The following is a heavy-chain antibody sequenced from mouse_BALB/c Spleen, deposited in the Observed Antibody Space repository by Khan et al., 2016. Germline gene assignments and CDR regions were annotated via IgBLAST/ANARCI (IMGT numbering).Heavy chain of an antibody. CDR3: AREGRYGSSQGAWFAY. V-gene: IGHV9-3-1*01. CDR2: INTYTGEP. Sequence: QVQLKQSGPELKKPGETVKISCKASGYTFTNYGMNWVKQAPGKGLKWMGWINTYTGEPTYADDFKGRFAFSLETSASTAYLQINNLKTEDTATYFCAREGRYGSSQGAWFAYWGQGTLVTVSA. J-gene: IGHJ3*01. D-gene: IGHD1-1*01. CDR1: GYTFTNYG.